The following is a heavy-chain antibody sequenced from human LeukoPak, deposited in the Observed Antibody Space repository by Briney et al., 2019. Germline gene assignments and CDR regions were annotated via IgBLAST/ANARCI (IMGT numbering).Heavy chain of an antibody. V-gene: IGHV3-23*01. D-gene: IGHD4-17*01. J-gene: IGHJ4*02. Sequence: PGGSLRLSCEVSGFTFSTFGMNWLRQAPGKGLEWVSSFRGDGGSTYYAESVKGRFTISRDNSKNTLYLQMNSLRAEDTAVYYCAKDPMTTVTTTAYWGQGTLVTVSS. CDR2: FRGDGGST. CDR3: AKDPMTTVTTTAY. CDR1: GFTFSTFG.